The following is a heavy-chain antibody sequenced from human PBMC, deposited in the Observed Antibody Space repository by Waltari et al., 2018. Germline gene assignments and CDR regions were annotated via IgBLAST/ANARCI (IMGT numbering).Heavy chain of an antibody. CDR3: ARGYYYDSSGSKPDTFDY. Sequence: QVQLVQSGAEVKKPGAAVKVSCKASGYTLTSSAMHWVRQAPGQRREWMGWINAGKGNKKYSQKFQGKVTITRDTTASTAYMSSSLRSEDTAVYYCARGYYYDSSGSKPDTFDYWGQGTLVTVSS. D-gene: IGHD3-22*01. V-gene: IGHV1-3*01. CDR1: GYTLTSSA. J-gene: IGHJ4*02. CDR2: INAGKGNK.